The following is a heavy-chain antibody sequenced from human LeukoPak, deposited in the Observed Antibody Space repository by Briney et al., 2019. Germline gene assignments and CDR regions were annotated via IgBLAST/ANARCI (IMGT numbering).Heavy chain of an antibody. CDR3: AKVSWSQRFVC. CDR1: GFTFSSYA. Sequence: GGSLRLSCAASGFTFSSYAMSWVRQAPGKGLEWVSAISGSGGSTYYADSAKGRFTISRDNSKNTLYLQMNSLRAEDTAVYYCAKVSWSQRFVCWGQGTLVTVSS. CDR2: ISGSGGST. V-gene: IGHV3-23*01. J-gene: IGHJ4*02. D-gene: IGHD3-16*02.